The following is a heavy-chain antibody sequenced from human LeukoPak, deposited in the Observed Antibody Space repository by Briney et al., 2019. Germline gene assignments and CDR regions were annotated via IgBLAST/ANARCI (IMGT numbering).Heavy chain of an antibody. CDR3: ASEWELLWGGFDY. Sequence: SVKVSCKASGGTFSSYAISWVRQAPGQGLEWMGGIIPIFGTANYAQKFQGRVTITADESTSTAYMELSSLRSEDTAVYYCASEWELLWGGFDYWGQGTPDTVSS. CDR2: IIPIFGTA. D-gene: IGHD1-26*01. V-gene: IGHV1-69*13. CDR1: GGTFSSYA. J-gene: IGHJ4*02.